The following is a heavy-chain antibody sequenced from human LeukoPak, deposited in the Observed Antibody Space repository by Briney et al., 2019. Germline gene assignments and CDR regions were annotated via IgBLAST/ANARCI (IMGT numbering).Heavy chain of an antibody. CDR3: AREGSGYDYDY. CDR1: GGSISSGGYY. Sequence: PSETLSLTCTVSGGSISSGGYYWSWIRQHPGKGLEWIGYIYYSGSTYYNPSLKSRVTISVDTSKNQFSLRLSSVTAADTAVYYCAREGSGYDYDYWGQGTLVTVSS. CDR2: IYYSGST. J-gene: IGHJ4*02. V-gene: IGHV4-31*03. D-gene: IGHD5-12*01.